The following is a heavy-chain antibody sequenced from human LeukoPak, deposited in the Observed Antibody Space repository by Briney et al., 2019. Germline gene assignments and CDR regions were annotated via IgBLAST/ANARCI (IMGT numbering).Heavy chain of an antibody. CDR2: VYYTGST. Sequence: PSETLSLTCTVSGGSISTYYWNWIRQPPGKGLEWIGYVYYTGSTNYNPSLKSRVTISVDTSKNQFSLNLSSVTAADTAVYYCARRVVVTGIILYAFDIWGQGTMVTVSS. D-gene: IGHD2-21*02. CDR3: ARRVVVTGIILYAFDI. V-gene: IGHV4-59*08. J-gene: IGHJ3*02. CDR1: GGSISTYY.